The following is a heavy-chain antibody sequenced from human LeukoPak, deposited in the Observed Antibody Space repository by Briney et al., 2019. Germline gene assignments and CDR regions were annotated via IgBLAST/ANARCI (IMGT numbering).Heavy chain of an antibody. D-gene: IGHD2-2*01. Sequence: PGASVTVSCTASGYIFTSYGISWERQAPGQGLEWVGWMSAYNGNTNYAQKLQGRVTMTTDTSTSTAYMELRSLRSDDTAVYYCATGDIVVVPDASYYYYGMDVWGKGTTVTVSS. V-gene: IGHV1-18*04. CDR1: GYIFTSYG. CDR3: ATGDIVVVPDASYYYYGMDV. J-gene: IGHJ6*04. CDR2: MSAYNGNT.